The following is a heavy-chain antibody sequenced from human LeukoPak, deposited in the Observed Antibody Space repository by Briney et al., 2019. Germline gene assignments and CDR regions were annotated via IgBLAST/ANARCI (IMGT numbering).Heavy chain of an antibody. CDR3: AKGASPYYYGSGSYYNWYFDL. CDR1: GFTFSSYS. J-gene: IGHJ2*01. D-gene: IGHD3-10*01. CDR2: ISGSDSST. Sequence: GGSLRLSCAASGFTFSSYSMNWVRQAPGKGLEWVSTISGSDSSTYYTDSVKGRFTISRDNSKNTLYLQMNSLRAEDTAVYYCAKGASPYYYGSGSYYNWYFDLWGRGILVTVSS. V-gene: IGHV3-23*01.